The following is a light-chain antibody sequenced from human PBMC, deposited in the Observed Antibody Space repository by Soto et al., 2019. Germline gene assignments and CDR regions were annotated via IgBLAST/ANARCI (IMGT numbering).Light chain of an antibody. CDR2: EVY. CDR1: SSDVGGYNY. J-gene: IGLJ2*01. V-gene: IGLV2-8*01. Sequence: QSAPTQPPSASGSPGQSVTFSCTGTSSDVGGYNYVSWYQQYPGKAPKLMIYEVYKRHSGVPDRFSGSKSGNTASLTVSGLQPEDGAESYCSAYAGSSTWVFGGGTKLTVL. CDR3: SAYAGSSTWV.